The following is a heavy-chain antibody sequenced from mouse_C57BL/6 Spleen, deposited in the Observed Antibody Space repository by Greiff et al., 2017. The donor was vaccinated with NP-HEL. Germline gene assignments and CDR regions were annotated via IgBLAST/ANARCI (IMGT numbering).Heavy chain of an antibody. CDR2: IDPSDSET. Sequence: QVQLQQPGAELVRPGSSVKLSCKASGYTFTSYWMHWVKQRPIQGLEWIGNIDPSDSETHYNQKFKDKATLTVDKSSSTAYMQLSSLTSEDSAVYYCAREGHDYDDWYFDVWGTGTTVTVSS. V-gene: IGHV1-52*01. D-gene: IGHD2-4*01. CDR3: AREGHDYDDWYFDV. CDR1: GYTFTSYW. J-gene: IGHJ1*03.